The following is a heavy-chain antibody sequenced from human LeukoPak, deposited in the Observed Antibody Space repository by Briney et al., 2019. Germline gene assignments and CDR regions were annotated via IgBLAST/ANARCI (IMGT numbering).Heavy chain of an antibody. CDR1: AGTFSSYA. V-gene: IGHV1-69*01. CDR2: NIPIFGTA. Sequence: PSVTVSCTASAGTFSSYAISWARQAPGQGLEWMGGNIPIFGTANYAQKFQGRVTITADESTSTAYMELSSLRSEDTAVYYCARLGYYDSSGQFNYGMDVWGQGTTVTVSS. J-gene: IGHJ6*02. D-gene: IGHD3-22*01. CDR3: ARLGYYDSSGQFNYGMDV.